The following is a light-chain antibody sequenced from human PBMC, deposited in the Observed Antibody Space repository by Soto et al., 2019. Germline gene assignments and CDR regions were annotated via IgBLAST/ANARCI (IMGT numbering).Light chain of an antibody. V-gene: IGKV1-5*01. J-gene: IGKJ4*01. Sequence: DIQMTQSPSTLSASVGDRVTITCRASQSISTWLAWYQQKPGKAPKLLIYDASSLKSGVPSTFSGSGSGTEFTLTISGLQPDDFATYYCLQYDSYPRTFGGGTKVAIK. CDR2: DAS. CDR3: LQYDSYPRT. CDR1: QSISTW.